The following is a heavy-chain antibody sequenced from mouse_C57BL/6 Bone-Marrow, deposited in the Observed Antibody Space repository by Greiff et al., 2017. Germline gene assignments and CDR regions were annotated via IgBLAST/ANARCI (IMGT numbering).Heavy chain of an antibody. Sequence: VQGVESGPGLVAPSQSLSITCTVSGFSLTSYAISWVRQPPGKGLEWLGVIWPGGGTNYNSALKSRLSISKDNSKSQVFLKMNSLQTDDTARYYCARVWLPFAYWGQGTLVTVSA. D-gene: IGHD2-2*01. CDR2: IWPGGGT. V-gene: IGHV2-9-1*01. CDR3: ARVWLPFAY. CDR1: GFSLTSYA. J-gene: IGHJ3*01.